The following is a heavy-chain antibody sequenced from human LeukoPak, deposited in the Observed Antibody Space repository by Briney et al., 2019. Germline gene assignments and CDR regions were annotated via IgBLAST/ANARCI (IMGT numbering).Heavy chain of an antibody. CDR3: ARADYDTLTGYSGGYFDS. CDR1: GFTFSSYW. D-gene: IGHD3-9*01. CDR2: INSDGSST. J-gene: IGHJ4*02. V-gene: IGHV3-74*01. Sequence: GGSLRLSCAASGFTFSSYWMHWVRQAPGKGLVWVSRINSDGSSTSYADSVKGRFTISRDNAKNSLYLQMNSLRAEDTAVYYCARADYDTLTGYSGGYFDSWGQGTLVTVSS.